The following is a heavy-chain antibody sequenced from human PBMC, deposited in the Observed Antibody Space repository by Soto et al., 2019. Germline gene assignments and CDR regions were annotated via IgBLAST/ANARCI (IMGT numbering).Heavy chain of an antibody. J-gene: IGHJ2*01. CDR2: IYYSGST. Sequence: SETLSLTCTVSGGSISSSSYYWGWIRQPPGKGLEWIGSIYYSGSTYYNPSLKSRVTISVDTSKNQFSLKLSSVTAADTAVYYCARRGLFCDYVQWYFALWGRGTLVTVSS. D-gene: IGHD2-21*01. CDR1: GGSISSSSYY. CDR3: ARRGLFCDYVQWYFAL. V-gene: IGHV4-39*01.